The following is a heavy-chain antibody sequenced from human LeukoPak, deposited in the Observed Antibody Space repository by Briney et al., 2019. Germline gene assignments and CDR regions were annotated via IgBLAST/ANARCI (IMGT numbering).Heavy chain of an antibody. D-gene: IGHD6-6*01. CDR1: GFTFSTYT. J-gene: IGHJ4*02. Sequence: GGSLRLSCAASGFTFSTYTMNWVRQAPGKGLEWVSSISSSSSYIYYADSVKGRFTISRDNAKNSLYLQMNSLRAEDTAVYYCARAAQYSSSSAWGYWGQGTLVTVSS. CDR2: ISSSSSYI. V-gene: IGHV3-21*01. CDR3: ARAAQYSSSSAWGY.